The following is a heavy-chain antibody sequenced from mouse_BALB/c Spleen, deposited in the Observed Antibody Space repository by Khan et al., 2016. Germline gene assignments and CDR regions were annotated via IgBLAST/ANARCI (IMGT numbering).Heavy chain of an antibody. D-gene: IGHD2-3*01. J-gene: IGHJ3*01. CDR3: ASSNDGYFDQAWLAY. Sequence: EVQLQESGPGLVKPSQSLSLTCTVTGYSITSDYAWNWIRQFPGNKLEWMGYISYSGSTSYNPSLKSRISITRDTSKNQFFLQLNSVTTEDTATYDCASSNDGYFDQAWLAYWGQGTLVTVSA. CDR1: GYSITSDYA. CDR2: ISYSGST. V-gene: IGHV3-2*02.